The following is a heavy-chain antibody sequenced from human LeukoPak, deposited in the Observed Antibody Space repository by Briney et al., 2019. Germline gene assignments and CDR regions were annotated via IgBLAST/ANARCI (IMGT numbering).Heavy chain of an antibody. CDR2: IIPILGTA. Sequence: ASVKVSCKASGHSLSNYGVSWLRQTPGQGLEWMGRIIPILGTANYAQKFQGRVTITADKSTSTAYMELSSLRSEDTAVYYCARGFGGYCSSTSCHAASDYWGQGTLVTVSS. CDR1: GHSLSNYG. V-gene: IGHV1-69*04. D-gene: IGHD2-2*01. J-gene: IGHJ4*02. CDR3: ARGFGGYCSSTSCHAASDY.